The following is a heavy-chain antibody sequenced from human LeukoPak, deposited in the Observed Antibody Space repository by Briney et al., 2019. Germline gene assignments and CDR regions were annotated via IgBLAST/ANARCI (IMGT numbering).Heavy chain of an antibody. CDR3: ARGGRIAAAAY. J-gene: IGHJ4*02. CDR2: ISTSSSST. CDR1: GFTFSAYY. V-gene: IGHV3-11*05. D-gene: IGHD6-13*01. Sequence: GGSLTLSCAASGFTFSAYYMSWIRQAPGKGLEWVAYISTSSSSTDSADSVRGRFTISRDNAKNTLLLQMDSLRAEDTAVYYCARGGRIAAAAYWGQGTLVTVSS.